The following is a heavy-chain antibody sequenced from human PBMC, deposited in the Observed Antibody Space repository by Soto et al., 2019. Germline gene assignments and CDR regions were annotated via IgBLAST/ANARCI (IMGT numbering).Heavy chain of an antibody. V-gene: IGHV3-33*01. D-gene: IGHD6-19*01. CDR2: IWYDGSNK. CDR1: GFTFSSYG. Sequence: GGSLRLSCAASGFTFSSYGMHWVRQAPGKGLEWVAVIWYDGSNKYYADSVKGRFTISRDNSKNTLYLQMNSLRAEDTAVYYCASSTKAVAGTSYYFDYWGQGTLVTVSS. J-gene: IGHJ4*02. CDR3: ASSTKAVAGTSYYFDY.